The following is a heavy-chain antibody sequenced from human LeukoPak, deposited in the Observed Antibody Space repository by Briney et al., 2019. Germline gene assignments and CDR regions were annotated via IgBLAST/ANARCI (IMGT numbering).Heavy chain of an antibody. Sequence: GRSLRLSCAASGFTFSSYWMSRVRQAPGKGLEWVANIKQDGSEKYYVDSVKGRFTISRDNAKNSLYLQMNSLRAEDTAVYYCARDPLPYYYDSSGYYYDYWGQGTLVTVSS. D-gene: IGHD3-22*01. J-gene: IGHJ4*02. CDR3: ARDPLPYYYDSSGYYYDY. V-gene: IGHV3-7*01. CDR2: IKQDGSEK. CDR1: GFTFSSYW.